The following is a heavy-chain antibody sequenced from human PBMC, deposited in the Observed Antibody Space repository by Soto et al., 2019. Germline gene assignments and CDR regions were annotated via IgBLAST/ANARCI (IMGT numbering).Heavy chain of an antibody. J-gene: IGHJ4*02. CDR1: GFTFDDYG. D-gene: IGHD2-2*02. CDR3: ARLDIVLVPAAIQYFDY. CDR2: INWNGGST. Sequence: PGGSLRLSCAASGFTFDDYGMSWVRQAPGEGLEWVSGINWNGGSTGYADSVKGRFTISRDNAKNSLYLQMNSLRAEDTAVYYCARLDIVLVPAAIQYFDYWGQGTLVTVSS. V-gene: IGHV3-20*04.